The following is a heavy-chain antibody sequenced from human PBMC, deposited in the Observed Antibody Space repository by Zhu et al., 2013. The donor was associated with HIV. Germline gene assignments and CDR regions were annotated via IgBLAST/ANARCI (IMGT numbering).Heavy chain of an antibody. CDR1: GDTLTELS. Sequence: QVQLVQSGAEVKKPGASVKVSCKVFGDTLTELSMNWVRQTPGEGLEWMGGFDPEDGETLYTEKFQGRVTMTEDLSTETAYMELNSLTSEDMAVYYCVTGFGSYGDYWGQGTLVTVSS. J-gene: IGHJ4*02. D-gene: IGHD1-26*01. V-gene: IGHV1-24*01. CDR3: VTGFGSYGDY. CDR2: FDPEDGET.